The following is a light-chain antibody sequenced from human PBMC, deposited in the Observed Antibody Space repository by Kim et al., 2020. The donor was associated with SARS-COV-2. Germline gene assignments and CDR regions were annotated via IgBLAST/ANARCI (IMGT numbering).Light chain of an antibody. V-gene: IGKV1-17*03. CDR3: LQHSSYPLT. J-gene: IGKJ4*01. CDR2: GAS. Sequence: DIQMTQSPSAMSASIGDRITITCRASQDVSSYLAWFQQKPGKVPQRLIYGASSRQSGVPSRFSGRGSGTEFTLTISGLQPEDFATYYCLQHSSYPLTFGGGTKLEI. CDR1: QDVSSY.